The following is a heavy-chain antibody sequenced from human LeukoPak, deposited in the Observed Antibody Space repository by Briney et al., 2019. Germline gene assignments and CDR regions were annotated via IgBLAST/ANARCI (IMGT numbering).Heavy chain of an antibody. Sequence: SETLSLTCAVYGGAFSGYSWSWIRQPPGKGLEWIGEVDPNGTTNYNPSLKSRVTVSVDTSKNQFSLNLNSVTAADTAVYYCARWTTCGGDCHILDYWGQGILVTVSS. CDR2: VDPNGTT. CDR1: GGAFSGYS. V-gene: IGHV4-34*01. J-gene: IGHJ4*02. D-gene: IGHD2-21*02. CDR3: ARWTTCGGDCHILDY.